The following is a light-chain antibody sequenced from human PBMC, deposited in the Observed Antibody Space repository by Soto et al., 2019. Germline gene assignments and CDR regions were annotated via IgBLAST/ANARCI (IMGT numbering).Light chain of an antibody. Sequence: ETVLTQSPGTLSLSPGERATLSCRASQRINSAYLAWYQQKPGQAPRLLISGASSRATGIPDRFSGSGSGTDFALTISRLEPEDSAVYYCQQYGSSVWTFGQGTKVDIK. J-gene: IGKJ1*01. CDR1: QRINSAY. CDR3: QQYGSSVWT. V-gene: IGKV3-20*01. CDR2: GAS.